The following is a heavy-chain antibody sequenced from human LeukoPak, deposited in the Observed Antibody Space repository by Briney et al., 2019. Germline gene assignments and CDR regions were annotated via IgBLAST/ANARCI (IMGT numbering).Heavy chain of an antibody. J-gene: IGHJ4*02. V-gene: IGHV3-11*04. Sequence: GGSLRLSCAATGFSFRDRYMSWIRQAPGKGMEWVAYISPNSDNIHYADSVKGRFTISRDDAKNSLFLQVNSLRAEDTAVYYCVRETGWLFDFWGQGTLVIVSS. D-gene: IGHD5-12*01. CDR1: GFSFRDRY. CDR3: VRETGWLFDF. CDR2: ISPNSDNI.